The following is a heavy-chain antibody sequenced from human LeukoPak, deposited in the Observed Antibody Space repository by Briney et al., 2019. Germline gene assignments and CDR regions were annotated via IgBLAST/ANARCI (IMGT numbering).Heavy chain of an antibody. CDR1: GGSFSGYY. V-gene: IGHV4-34*01. D-gene: IGHD2-2*01. CDR2: INHSGST. J-gene: IGHJ6*02. Sequence: PSETLSLTCAVYGGSFSGYYWSWIRQPPGKGLEWIGEINHSGSTNYNPSLKSRVTISVDTSKNQFSLKLSSVIAADTAVYYCARVVSTSRLYYYYYGMDVWGQGTTVTVSS. CDR3: ARVVSTSRLYYYYYGMDV.